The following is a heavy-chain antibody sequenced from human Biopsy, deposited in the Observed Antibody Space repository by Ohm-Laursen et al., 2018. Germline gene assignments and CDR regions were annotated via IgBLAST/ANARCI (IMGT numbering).Heavy chain of an antibody. CDR1: GVSITDYY. V-gene: IGHV4-4*09. CDR3: ARMDCSGGSCHYYSYGMDV. Sequence: SDTLSLTCTVSGVSITDYYWSWIRQPPGKGLECIGNIHHSGSTNYNPSLKSRLTISVDTSKNQFSLKLSSVTAADTAVYYCARMDCSGGSCHYYSYGMDVWGQGTTVTVSS. D-gene: IGHD2-15*01. J-gene: IGHJ6*02. CDR2: IHHSGST.